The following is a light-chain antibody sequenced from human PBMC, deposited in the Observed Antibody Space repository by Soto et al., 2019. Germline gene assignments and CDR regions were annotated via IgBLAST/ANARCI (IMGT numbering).Light chain of an antibody. V-gene: IGKV1-5*01. CDR1: HNIERW. CDR3: QQYNSFPYT. J-gene: IGKJ2*01. CDR2: DAS. Sequence: IQMTQSPSTLPASVGDRVTITCRASHNIERWMAWYQQKPGKAPSLLIFDASTLHSGVPSRFSGSGSGTEFTLTISSLQPDDFATYYCQQYNSFPYTFGQGTKVDIK.